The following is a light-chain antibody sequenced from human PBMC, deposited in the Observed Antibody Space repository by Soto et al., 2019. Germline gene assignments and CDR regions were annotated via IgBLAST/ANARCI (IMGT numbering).Light chain of an antibody. Sequence: QSALTQPPSASGSPGQSVTISCTGASSDVGGYNSVSWYQQHPGKATKLILSEVNSGVPDRFSGSKSGNTASLTVSGLQAEDEADYYCSSYAGSGNWVFGGGTKVTVL. J-gene: IGLJ3*02. CDR3: SSYAGSGNWV. CDR2: EV. CDR1: SSDVGGYNS. V-gene: IGLV2-8*01.